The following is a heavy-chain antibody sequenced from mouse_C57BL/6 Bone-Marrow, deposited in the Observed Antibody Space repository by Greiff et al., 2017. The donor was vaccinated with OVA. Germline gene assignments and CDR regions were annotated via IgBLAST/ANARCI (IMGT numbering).Heavy chain of an antibody. CDR1: GYAFTNYL. V-gene: IGHV1-54*01. CDR3: ARRGRYYAMDY. CDR2: INPGSGGT. J-gene: IGHJ4*01. Sequence: VKLLESGAELVRPGTSVKVSCKASGYAFTNYLIEWVKQRPGQGLEWIGVINPGSGGTNHNEKFKGKATLTADKSSSTAYMQLSSLTSEDSAVYFCARRGRYYAMDYWGQGTSVTVSS.